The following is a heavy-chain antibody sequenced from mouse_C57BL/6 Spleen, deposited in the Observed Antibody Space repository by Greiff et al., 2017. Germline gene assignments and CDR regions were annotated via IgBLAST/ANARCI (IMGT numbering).Heavy chain of an antibody. V-gene: IGHV6-3*01. Sequence: EVQGVESGGGLVQPGGSMKLSCVASGFTFSNYWMNWVRQSPEKGLEWVAQIRLKSDNYATHYAESVKGRFTISRDDAKSSVYLQMNNLRAEDTGIYYCTGAPLYYGSSGWYFDVWGTGTTVTVSS. CDR1: GFTFSNYW. D-gene: IGHD1-1*01. CDR2: IRLKSDNYAT. J-gene: IGHJ1*03. CDR3: TGAPLYYGSSGWYFDV.